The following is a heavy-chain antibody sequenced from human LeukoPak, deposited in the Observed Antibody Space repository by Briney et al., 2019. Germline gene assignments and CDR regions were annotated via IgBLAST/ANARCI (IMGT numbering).Heavy chain of an antibody. V-gene: IGHV4-39*07. CDR3: ARAGHTAMVWGDYAFDY. Sequence: PSETLSLTCTVSGGSINTNNYYWAWIRQPPGKGLEWIGSIYYSGTTFYIPSLRGRVTISVDTSKNQFSLKLSSVTAADTAVYYCARAGHTAMVWGDYAFDYWGQGTLVTVSS. CDR2: IYYSGTT. D-gene: IGHD5-18*01. J-gene: IGHJ4*02. CDR1: GGSINTNNYY.